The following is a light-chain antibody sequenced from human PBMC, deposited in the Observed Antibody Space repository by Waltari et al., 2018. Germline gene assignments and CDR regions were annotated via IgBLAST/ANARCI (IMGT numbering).Light chain of an antibody. CDR1: SSNFGNTY. CDR3: GTWDSSLRGGV. Sequence: QSVLTQPPSVSASPGQKVTISCSGRSSNFGNTYFAWYQPFPGTAPTLLINDNNKRPSGIPDRFSGSKSGTSATLGITGLQTGDEADYYCGTWDSSLRGGVFGGGTKLTVL. V-gene: IGLV1-51*01. J-gene: IGLJ2*01. CDR2: DNN.